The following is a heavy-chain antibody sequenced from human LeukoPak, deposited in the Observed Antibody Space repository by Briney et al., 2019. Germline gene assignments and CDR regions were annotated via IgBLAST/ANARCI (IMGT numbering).Heavy chain of an antibody. Sequence: SETLSLTCTVSGGSISSGGYYWSWIRQHPGKGLEWIGYIYYSGSTYYNPSLKSRVTISVDTSKNQFSLKLSSVTAADTAVYYCARAIRWQYYFGYWGQGTLVTVSS. J-gene: IGHJ4*02. V-gene: IGHV4-31*03. D-gene: IGHD4-23*01. CDR3: ARAIRWQYYFGY. CDR2: IYYSGST. CDR1: GGSISSGGYY.